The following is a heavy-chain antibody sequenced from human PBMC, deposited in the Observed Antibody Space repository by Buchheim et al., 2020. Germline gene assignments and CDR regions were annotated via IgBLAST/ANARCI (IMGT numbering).Heavy chain of an antibody. D-gene: IGHD2-2*01. Sequence: QVQLQESGPGLVKPSGTLSLTCTVSGGSITSSSYYWGWVRQSPGKGLEWIGSIYYSGSTYFTPSLKSRVTISVDTSKDELSLKLSSVTAADTAVYYCARSGKRYQYYYMDVWGKGTT. CDR2: IYYSGST. V-gene: IGHV4-39*01. CDR1: GGSITSSSYY. J-gene: IGHJ6*03. CDR3: ARSGKRYQYYYMDV.